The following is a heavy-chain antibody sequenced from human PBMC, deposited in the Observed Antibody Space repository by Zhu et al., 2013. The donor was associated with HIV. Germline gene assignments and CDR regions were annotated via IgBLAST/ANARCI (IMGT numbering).Heavy chain of an antibody. J-gene: IGHJ6*02. V-gene: IGHV1-69*06. CDR3: ASTDYSNRLNYYYYGMDV. CDR1: GGTFSSYA. CDR2: IIPIFGTA. Sequence: VQLVQSGAEVKKPGSSVKVSCKASGGTFSSYAISWVRQAPGQGLEWMGGIIPIFGTANYAQKFQGRVTITADKSTSTAYMELSSLRSEDTAVYYCASTDYSNRLNYYYYGMDVWGQGTTVTVSS. D-gene: IGHD4-4*01.